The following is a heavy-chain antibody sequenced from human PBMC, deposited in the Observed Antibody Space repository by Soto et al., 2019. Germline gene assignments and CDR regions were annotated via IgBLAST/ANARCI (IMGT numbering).Heavy chain of an antibody. V-gene: IGHV3-30-3*01. CDR2: ISYDGSNK. CDR3: ARVWAVAGTAVVY. CDR1: GFTFSSYA. J-gene: IGHJ4*02. Sequence: QVQLVESGGGVVQPGRSLRLSCAASGFTFSSYAMHWVRQAPGKGLEWVAVISYDGSNKYYADSVKGRFTISRDNSKNTLYLQMNSLRAEDTAVYYCARVWAVAGTAVVYWGQGTLVTVSS. D-gene: IGHD6-19*01.